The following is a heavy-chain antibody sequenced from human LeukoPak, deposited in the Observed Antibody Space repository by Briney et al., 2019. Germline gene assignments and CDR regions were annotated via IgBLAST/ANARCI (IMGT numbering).Heavy chain of an antibody. D-gene: IGHD1-7*01. J-gene: IGHJ5*02. CDR3: ARDFNVFNWNLGEYWFDP. CDR1: GYTFTSYY. V-gene: IGHV1-46*01. CDR2: INPSGGST. Sequence: GASVKVSCKASGYTFTSYYMHWVRQAPGQGLEWMGIINPSGGSTSYAQKFQGRVTMTRDMSTSTVYMELSSLRSEDTAVYYCARDFNVFNWNLGEYWFDPWGQGTLVTVSS.